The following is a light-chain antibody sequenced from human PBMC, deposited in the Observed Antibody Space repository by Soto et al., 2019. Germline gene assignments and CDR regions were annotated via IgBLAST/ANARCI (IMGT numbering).Light chain of an antibody. CDR3: AAWDDSLNGFYV. J-gene: IGLJ1*01. CDR2: YND. CDR1: SSNIGSNT. V-gene: IGLV1-44*01. Sequence: QSVLTQPPSASGTPGQRVTISCSGSSSNIGSNTVNWYQQLPGTAPKLLIYYNDQRPSGVPDRFSGSKSGTSASLAISGLQSEDEADYYSAAWDDSLNGFYVFGTGNKVT.